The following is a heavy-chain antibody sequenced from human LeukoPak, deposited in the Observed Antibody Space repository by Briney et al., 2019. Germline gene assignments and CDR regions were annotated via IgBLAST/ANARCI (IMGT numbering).Heavy chain of an antibody. CDR1: GFTFSSYA. Sequence: TGGSLRLSCAASGFTFSSYAMSWVRQAPGKGLEWVSAIIGSGGSTYYADSGKGRFTISRDNSKNTLYLQMNSLRAEDTAVYYCAKLYDSSGYYLPLDYWGQGTLVTVSS. J-gene: IGHJ4*02. D-gene: IGHD3-22*01. V-gene: IGHV3-23*01. CDR3: AKLYDSSGYYLPLDY. CDR2: IIGSGGST.